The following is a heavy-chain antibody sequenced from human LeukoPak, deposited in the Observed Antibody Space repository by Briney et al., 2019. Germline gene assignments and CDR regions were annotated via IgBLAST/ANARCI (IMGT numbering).Heavy chain of an antibody. J-gene: IGHJ4*02. CDR1: GGSISSSNYY. D-gene: IGHD2-2*01. CDR2: MYYSGST. Sequence: SETLSLTCTVSGGSISSSNYYWGWIRQPPGKGLEWIGSMYYSGSTYYNPSLKSRLTISVHTPKNQVSLKLSSVTAADTAVYYCAGIRLPLGYCSSTSCYGAFDYWGQGTLVTVSS. V-gene: IGHV4-39*01. CDR3: AGIRLPLGYCSSTSCYGAFDY.